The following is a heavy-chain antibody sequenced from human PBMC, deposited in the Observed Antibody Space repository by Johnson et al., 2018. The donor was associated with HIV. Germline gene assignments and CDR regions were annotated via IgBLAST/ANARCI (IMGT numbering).Heavy chain of an antibody. CDR3: TRGGGYNWNAVSREDVFDI. Sequence: VQLVESGGGLIQPGGSLRLSCAASGFTVSSNYMNWVRQAPGKGLVWVSVISWNGGSTYYADSVEGRFTISRDNSEKSLFLQMNSLRAEDTALYFCTRGGGYNWNAVSREDVFDIWPRDNGHRLF. V-gene: IGHV3-53*01. CDR2: ISWNGGST. J-gene: IGHJ3*02. D-gene: IGHD1-20*01. CDR1: GFTVSSNY.